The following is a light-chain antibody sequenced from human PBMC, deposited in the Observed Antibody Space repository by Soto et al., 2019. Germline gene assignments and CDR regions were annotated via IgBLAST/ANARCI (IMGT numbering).Light chain of an antibody. CDR3: CSYRRGRAPYYG. V-gene: IGLV2-14*01. CDR1: STDIGGYND. CDR2: EGT. J-gene: IGLJ1*01. Sequence: QSALTQPASVSGSPGQSITISCTGTSTDIGGYNDVSWYQQYPGKAPQVLIVEGTYRPYAISNRFSGSKSGNVASLTISGLRAEDQADYYCCSYRRGRAPYYGFGTGTKLTVL.